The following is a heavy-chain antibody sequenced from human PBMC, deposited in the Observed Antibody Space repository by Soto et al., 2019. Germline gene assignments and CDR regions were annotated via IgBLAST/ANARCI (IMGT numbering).Heavy chain of an antibody. CDR2: IWYDGTNK. CDR1: GFTFSSYG. J-gene: IGHJ4*02. D-gene: IGHD1-26*01. CDR3: ARFYSGSYYYFDY. V-gene: IGHV3-33*01. Sequence: QVQLLESGGGVVQPGRSLRLSCAASGFTFSSYGMHWVRQAPGKGLEWVAVIWYDGTNKYYADSVKGRFTISRDNSKNTLFLQMNSLRAEDTAVYYCARFYSGSYYYFDYWGQGTLVTVSS.